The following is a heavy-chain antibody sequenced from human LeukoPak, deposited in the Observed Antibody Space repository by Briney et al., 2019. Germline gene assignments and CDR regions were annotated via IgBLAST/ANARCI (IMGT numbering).Heavy chain of an antibody. CDR1: GGSFSGYY. J-gene: IGHJ4*02. D-gene: IGHD3-10*01. V-gene: IGHV4-34*01. CDR3: ARLRDYGSGSANFDF. Sequence: SETLSLTCAVYGGSFSGYYWSWIRQPPGKGLDWIGEINHSGSTNYNPSLKSRVTISVDTSKNQFSLKLRSVTAADTAVYYCARLRDYGSGSANFDFWGQGTLVTVSS. CDR2: INHSGST.